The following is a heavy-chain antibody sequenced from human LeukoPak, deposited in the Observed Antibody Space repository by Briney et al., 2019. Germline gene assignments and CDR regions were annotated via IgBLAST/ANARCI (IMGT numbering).Heavy chain of an antibody. Sequence: ASVKVSCKASGYTFTSYGISWVRQAPGQGLEWMGWISAYNGNTNYAQKFQGRVTMTRDTSISTAYMELSRLRSDDTAVYYCARGYCSSTSCWFDPWGQGTLVTVSS. CDR2: ISAYNGNT. CDR1: GYTFTSYG. D-gene: IGHD2-2*01. CDR3: ARGYCSSTSCWFDP. J-gene: IGHJ5*02. V-gene: IGHV1-18*01.